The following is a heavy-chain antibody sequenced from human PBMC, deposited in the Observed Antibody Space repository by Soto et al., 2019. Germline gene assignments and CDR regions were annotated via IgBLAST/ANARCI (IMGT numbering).Heavy chain of an antibody. CDR3: TRESNSIAVAGTPFDY. CDR1: GFTFGDYA. J-gene: IGHJ4*02. CDR2: IRSKAYGGTT. Sequence: GGSLRLSCTASGFTFGDYAMSWFRQAPGKGLEWVGFIRSKAYGGTTEYAASVKGRFTISRDDSKSIAYLQMNSLKTEDTAVYYCTRESNSIAVAGTPFDYWGQGTLVTVSS. D-gene: IGHD6-19*01. V-gene: IGHV3-49*03.